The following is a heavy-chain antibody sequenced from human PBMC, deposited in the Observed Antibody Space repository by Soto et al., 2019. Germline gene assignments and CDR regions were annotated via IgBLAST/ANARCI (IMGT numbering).Heavy chain of an antibody. CDR2: ISSSSSYI. CDR3: ARHQLVAGFDY. D-gene: IGHD6-13*01. CDR1: GFTFSSYS. Sequence: PGGSLRLSCAAPGFTFSSYSMNWVCQAPGKGLEWVSSISSSSSYIYYADSVKGRFTTSRDNAKNSLYLQMNSLRAEDTAVYYCARHQLVAGFDYWGQGTLVTVSS. J-gene: IGHJ4*02. V-gene: IGHV3-21*01.